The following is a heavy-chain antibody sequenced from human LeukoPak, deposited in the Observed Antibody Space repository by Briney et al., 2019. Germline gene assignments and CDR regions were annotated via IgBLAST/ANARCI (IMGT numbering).Heavy chain of an antibody. CDR2: FDPEDGET. Sequence: ASVKVFCKVSGYTLTELSMHWVRQAPGKGLEWMGGFDPEDGETIYAQKFQGRVTMTEDTSTDTAYMELSSLRSEDTAVYYCATGGHRGEPSSYYDILTGYYNDGGDFDYWGQGTLVTVSS. J-gene: IGHJ4*02. CDR1: GYTLTELS. V-gene: IGHV1-24*01. CDR3: ATGGHRGEPSSYYDILTGYYNDGGDFDY. D-gene: IGHD3-9*01.